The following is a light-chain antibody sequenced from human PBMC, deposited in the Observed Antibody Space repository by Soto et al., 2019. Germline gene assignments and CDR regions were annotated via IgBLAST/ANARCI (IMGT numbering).Light chain of an antibody. Sequence: QSALTQPPSASGSPGQSVTISCTGTSSDVGGYNYVSWYQQHPGKAPKLMNYEVSKRPSGVPDRFSGSKSGNTASLTVSGLQAEDEADYYCCSYAGSNNLVFGGGTKLTVL. CDR1: SSDVGGYNY. J-gene: IGLJ3*02. V-gene: IGLV2-8*01. CDR2: EVS. CDR3: CSYAGSNNLV.